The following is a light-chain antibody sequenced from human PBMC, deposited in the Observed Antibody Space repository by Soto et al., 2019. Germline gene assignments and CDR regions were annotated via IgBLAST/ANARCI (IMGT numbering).Light chain of an antibody. CDR3: QHYNSYS. V-gene: IGKV1-5*01. J-gene: IGKJ1*01. CDR1: QSISNW. CDR2: HAS. Sequence: DIPMTQSPSTRPASVGDRVTITCRASQSISNWLAWYQQKPGTAPKVMIYHASNLQSGFPTTFSGSGSGTEFTLTISSLQHDDFATYSCQHYNSYSFGQGTKVVFK.